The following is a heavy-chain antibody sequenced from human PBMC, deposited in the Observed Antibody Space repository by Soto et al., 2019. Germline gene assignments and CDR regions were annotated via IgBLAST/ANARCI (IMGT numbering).Heavy chain of an antibody. D-gene: IGHD3-3*01. CDR2: IYYDGTP. V-gene: IGHV4-39*02. CDR3: ARFFGNAFDV. J-gene: IGHJ3*01. Sequence: QLQLQESGPGLVKPSETLSLTCSVSGGSISTDSYNWDWIRKSPGKGLEWIGTIYYDGTPSYNPSLKSQVTISVDTSRNHFSLKVKSVTAADTAMYYCARFFGNAFDVWGQGTMVKVSS. CDR1: GGSISTDSYN.